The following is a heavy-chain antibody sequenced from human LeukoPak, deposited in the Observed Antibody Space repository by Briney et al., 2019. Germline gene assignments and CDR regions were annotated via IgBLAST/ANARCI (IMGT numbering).Heavy chain of an antibody. Sequence: SETLSLTCTVSGGSISSYYWSWIRQPAGKGLEWIGRIYTSGSTNYNPSLKSRMTMSVDTSKNQFSLKLSSVTAADTAVYYCARDPGYYGSGTRGAFDFWGQGTMVTVSS. D-gene: IGHD3-10*01. J-gene: IGHJ3*01. CDR2: IYTSGST. CDR1: GGSISSYY. CDR3: ARDPGYYGSGTRGAFDF. V-gene: IGHV4-4*07.